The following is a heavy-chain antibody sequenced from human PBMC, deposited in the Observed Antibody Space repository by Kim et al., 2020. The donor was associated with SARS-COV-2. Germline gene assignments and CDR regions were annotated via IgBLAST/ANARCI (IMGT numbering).Heavy chain of an antibody. J-gene: IGHJ6*02. CDR1: GFTFSSYD. V-gene: IGHV3-13*05. D-gene: IGHD6-13*01. CDR2: IGTAGDP. CDR3: ARGSESISSSWYVAEYGMDV. Sequence: GGSLRLSCAASGFTFSSYDMHWVRQATGKGLEWVSAIGTAGDPYYPGSVKGRFTISRENAKNSLYLQMNSLRAGDTAVYYCARGSESISSSWYVAEYGMDVWGQGTTVTVS.